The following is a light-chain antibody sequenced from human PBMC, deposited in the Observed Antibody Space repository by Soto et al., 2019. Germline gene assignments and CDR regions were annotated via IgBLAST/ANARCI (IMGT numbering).Light chain of an antibody. J-gene: IGKJ1*01. CDR3: QQYYSYPRT. Sequence: AIRMTQSPSSFSASTGDRVTITCRASQGISSYLAWYQQKPGKAPKLLIYAASTLQSGVPSRFSGSGSGTDFTLTISCLQSEDFATYYCQQYYSYPRTFGQGPKVEL. CDR1: QGISSY. V-gene: IGKV1-8*01. CDR2: AAS.